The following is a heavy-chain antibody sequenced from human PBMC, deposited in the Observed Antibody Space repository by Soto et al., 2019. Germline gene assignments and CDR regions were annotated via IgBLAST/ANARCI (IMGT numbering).Heavy chain of an antibody. D-gene: IGHD3-3*01. Sequence: PSETLSLTCTVSRGSISSSYWSWIRQPPGKGLEWIGYIYYSGSTNYNPSLKSRVTISMDTSKNQFSLQLISVTAADTAVYYCARGPHLRVLQFLESYYFDYWGQGTLVTVSS. V-gene: IGHV4-59*01. J-gene: IGHJ4*02. CDR3: ARGPHLRVLQFLESYYFDY. CDR2: IYYSGST. CDR1: RGSISSSY.